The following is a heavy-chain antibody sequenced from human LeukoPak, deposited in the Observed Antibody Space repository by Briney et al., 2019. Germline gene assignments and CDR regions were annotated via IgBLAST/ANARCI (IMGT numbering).Heavy chain of an antibody. J-gene: IGHJ4*02. CDR2: IKSKTDGGTT. CDR3: TTRGGSFSISDY. D-gene: IGHD1-26*01. Sequence: GRSLRLSCAASGFTFSDAWMSWVRQAPGKGLEWVGRIKSKTDGGTTDYAAPVKGRFTISRDDSKNTLYLQMNSLKTEDTAVYYCTTRGGSFSISDYWGQGTLVTVSS. V-gene: IGHV3-15*01. CDR1: GFTFSDAW.